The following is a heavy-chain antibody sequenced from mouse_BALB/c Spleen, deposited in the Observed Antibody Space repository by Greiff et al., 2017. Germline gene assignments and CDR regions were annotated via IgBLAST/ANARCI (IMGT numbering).Heavy chain of an antibody. Sequence: EVHLVESGGGLVQPGGSLKLSCAASGFTFSSYTMSWVRQTPEKRLEWVAYISNGGGSTYYPDTVKGRFTISRDNATNTLDLQMSSLKSEDTAMYYCARRGGKERAGVAYWGQGTLVTVSA. J-gene: IGHJ3*01. V-gene: IGHV5-12-2*01. CDR3: ARRGGKERAGVAY. CDR2: ISNGGGST. D-gene: IGHD2-1*01. CDR1: GFTFSSYT.